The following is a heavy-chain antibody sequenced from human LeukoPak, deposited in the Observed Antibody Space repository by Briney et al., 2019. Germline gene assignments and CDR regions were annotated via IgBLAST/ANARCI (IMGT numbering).Heavy chain of an antibody. V-gene: IGHV3-53*01. CDR3: ARDYESSGSNGAFDI. CDR2: IYSGGST. D-gene: IGHD6-19*01. CDR1: GFTVSTNY. Sequence: GGSLRLSCAASGFTVSTNYMSWVRQAPGKGLEWVSVIYSGGSTHYAESVKGRFTISRDNSKNTVYLQMNSVGAEDTAVYYCARDYESSGSNGAFDIWGQGTMVTVSS. J-gene: IGHJ3*02.